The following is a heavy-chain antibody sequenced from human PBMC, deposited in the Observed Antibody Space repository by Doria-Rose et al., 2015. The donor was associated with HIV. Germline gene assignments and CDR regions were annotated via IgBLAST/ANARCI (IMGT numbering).Heavy chain of an antibody. D-gene: IGHD3-22*01. CDR1: GFTFSNYA. J-gene: IGHJ5*02. CDR3: AQDLCGYGTNWFDP. Sequence: VQLVESGGGLVQPGGSLRLSCAASGFTFSNYAMAWVRQPPGKGLEWVSGIVIGGYITNYADSVKGRFTISRDNSKNTLYLQMNSLRAGDTAVYYCAQDLCGYGTNWFDPWGQGTLVTVSS. V-gene: IGHV3-23*04. CDR2: IVIGGYIT.